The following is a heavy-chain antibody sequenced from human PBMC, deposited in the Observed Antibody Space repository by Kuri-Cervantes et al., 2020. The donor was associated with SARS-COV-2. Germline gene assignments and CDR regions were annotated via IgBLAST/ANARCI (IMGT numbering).Heavy chain of an antibody. CDR2: ISHDGKNK. CDR1: GFNFSRTD. V-gene: IGHV3-30*03. J-gene: IGHJ4*02. Sequence: GESLKISCAASGFNFSRTDMHWVRQAPGKGLEWVAVISHDGKNKKCIASVKGRFTISRDSSKNTLYLQMNSLRAEDTAVYYCARGKVSGTYFGYFDYWGPGTLVTVSS. CDR3: ARGKVSGTYFGYFDY. D-gene: IGHD1-26*01.